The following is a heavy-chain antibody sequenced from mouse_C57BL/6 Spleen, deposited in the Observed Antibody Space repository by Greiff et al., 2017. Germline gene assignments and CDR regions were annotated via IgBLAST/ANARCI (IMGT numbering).Heavy chain of an antibody. Sequence: QVQLQQSGPGLVQPSQSLSITCTVSGFSLTSYGVHWVRQSPGKGLEWLGVIWRGGSTDYNAAFMSRLSITKDNSKSQVFFKMNSLQADDTAIYYCAKKGGGYDEGLAMDYWGQGTSVTVSS. D-gene: IGHD2-2*01. J-gene: IGHJ4*01. CDR3: AKKGGGYDEGLAMDY. CDR2: IWRGGST. V-gene: IGHV2-5*01. CDR1: GFSLTSYG.